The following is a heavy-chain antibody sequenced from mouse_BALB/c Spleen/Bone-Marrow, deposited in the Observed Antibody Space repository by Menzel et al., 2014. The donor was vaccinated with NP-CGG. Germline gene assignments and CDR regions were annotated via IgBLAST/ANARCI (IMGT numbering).Heavy chain of an antibody. CDR1: GFDFRRYW. CDR2: INPDSSTI. D-gene: IGHD1-1*01. V-gene: IGHV4-1*02. CDR3: ARLNYYGNLFV. Sequence: DVQLQESGGGLVQPGGSLKLSCAASGFDFRRYWMSWVRQAPGKGLEWIGEINPDSSTINYTPSLKDKFIISRDNAENTLYLQMTKVRSEDTALYYCARLNYYGNLFVWGAGTRSPSPQ. J-gene: IGHJ1*01.